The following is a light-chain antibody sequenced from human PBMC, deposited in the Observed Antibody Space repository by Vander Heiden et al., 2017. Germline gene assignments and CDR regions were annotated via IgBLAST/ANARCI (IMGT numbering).Light chain of an antibody. Sequence: EIVITQSPATSAVSPGERATLSCRASQSASINLAWYQQKPGQAPRLLIYGASTRATGIPARFSGSGSGTEFTLTISSLQSEDFAVYYCQQYNNWPRTFGQGTKVEIK. J-gene: IGKJ1*01. CDR2: GAS. CDR1: QSASIN. V-gene: IGKV3-15*01. CDR3: QQYNNWPRT.